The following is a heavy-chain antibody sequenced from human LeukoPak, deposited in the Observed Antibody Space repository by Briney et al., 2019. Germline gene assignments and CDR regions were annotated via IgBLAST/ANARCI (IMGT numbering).Heavy chain of an antibody. CDR3: ARAWAVRDGSGSYFDY. J-gene: IGHJ4*02. CDR1: GYTFTSYG. CDR2: ISAYNGNT. D-gene: IGHD3-10*01. Sequence: ASVKVSCKASGYTFTSYGISWVRQAPGQGLEWMGWISAYNGNTNYAQKLQGRVTMTTDTSTSTAYMELRSLRSDDTAVYYCARAWAVRDGSGSYFDYWGQGTLVTVSS. V-gene: IGHV1-18*01.